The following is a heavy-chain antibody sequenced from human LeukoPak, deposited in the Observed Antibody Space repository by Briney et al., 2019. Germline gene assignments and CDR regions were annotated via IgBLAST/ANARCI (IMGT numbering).Heavy chain of an antibody. V-gene: IGHV3-7*03. CDR2: IKEDGSEE. Sequence: GGSLRLSCAASGFTFSGTWMDWVRQAPGKGLEWVANIKEDGSEEYYVDSVKGRFTISRDNAKNSLYLQMNSLRAEDTAVYYCAKNSGWFRFDYWGQGTLVTVSS. CDR3: AKNSGWFRFDY. CDR1: GFTFSGTW. D-gene: IGHD6-13*01. J-gene: IGHJ4*02.